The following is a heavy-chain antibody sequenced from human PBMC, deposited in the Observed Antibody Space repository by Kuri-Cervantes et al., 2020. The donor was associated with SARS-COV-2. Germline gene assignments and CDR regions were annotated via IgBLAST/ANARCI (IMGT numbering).Heavy chain of an antibody. J-gene: IGHJ3*02. D-gene: IGHD2-15*01. CDR1: GASISSYY. CDR2: VYTSGIT. V-gene: IGHV4-4*07. Sequence: GSLRLSCAVSGASISSYYWNWIRQPAGKGLEWIGRVYTSGITNYNPSLKSRVTMSVDTSKNRFSLKLSSVTAADTAVYYCAREGGSRYHDAFDIWGQGTMVTVSS. CDR3: AREGGSRYHDAFDI.